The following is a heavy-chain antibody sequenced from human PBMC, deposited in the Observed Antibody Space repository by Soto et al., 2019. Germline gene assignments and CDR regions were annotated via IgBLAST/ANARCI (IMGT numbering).Heavy chain of an antibody. CDR3: ARGAIWKSVAGPLY. Sequence: SETLSLTCAVYGGSFSGYYWSWIRQPPGKGLEWIGEINHSGSTNYNPSLKSRVTISVDTSKNQFSLKLSSVTAADTAVYYCARGAIWKSVAGPLYWGQGTLVTVSS. CDR2: INHSGST. D-gene: IGHD6-19*01. J-gene: IGHJ4*02. V-gene: IGHV4-34*01. CDR1: GGSFSGYY.